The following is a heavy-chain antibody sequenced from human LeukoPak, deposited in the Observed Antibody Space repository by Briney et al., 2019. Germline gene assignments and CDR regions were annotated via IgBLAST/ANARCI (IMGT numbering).Heavy chain of an antibody. CDR1: GYTFTGYY. V-gene: IGHV1-2*02. Sequence: ASVKVSCKASGYTFTGYYMHWVRQAPGQGLEWMGWISPNSGGTNYAQKFQGRVTMTRDTSISTAYMELSRLRSDDTAVYYCARERRYDYVWGSYRYDYWGQGTLVTVSS. D-gene: IGHD3-16*02. CDR3: ARERRYDYVWGSYRYDY. CDR2: ISPNSGGT. J-gene: IGHJ4*02.